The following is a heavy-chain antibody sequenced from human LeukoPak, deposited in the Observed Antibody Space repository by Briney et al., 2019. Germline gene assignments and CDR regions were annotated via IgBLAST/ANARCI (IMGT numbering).Heavy chain of an antibody. CDR1: GVSINNYW. V-gene: IGHV4-4*07. J-gene: IGHJ5*02. CDR2: IYDSGKT. Sequence: NSSETLSLTCTVSGVSINNYWWSWIRQPAGKGLEWIGRIYDSGKTDYNPSLKSRVTISVDTFKNQFSLKLTSVTAADTAVYYCARDQKGGSWSPWGQGTLVTVSS. D-gene: IGHD6-13*01. CDR3: ARDQKGGSWSP.